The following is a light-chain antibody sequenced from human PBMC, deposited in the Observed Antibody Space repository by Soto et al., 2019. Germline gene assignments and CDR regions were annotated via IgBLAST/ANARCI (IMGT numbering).Light chain of an antibody. CDR2: EVS. J-gene: IGLJ2*01. CDR3: CSYAGRHVV. V-gene: IGLV2-23*02. Sequence: QSALTQPASVSGSPGQSITISCTGTSSDVGGYNLVSWYQQHPGKAPKLMIYEVSKRPSGVSNRFSGSKSGNTASLTISGLQAEDEDDYYCCSYAGRHVVFGGGTKLTVL. CDR1: SSDVGGYNL.